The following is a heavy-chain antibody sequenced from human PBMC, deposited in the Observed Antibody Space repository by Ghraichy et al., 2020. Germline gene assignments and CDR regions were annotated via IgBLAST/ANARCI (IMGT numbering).Heavy chain of an antibody. CDR3: ATSGYCSSTSCPSNYYYYYMDV. Sequence: ASVKVSCKVSGYTLTELSMHWVRQAPGKGLEWMGGFDPEDGETIYAQKFQGRVTMTEDTSTDTAYMELSSLRSEDTAVYYCATSGYCSSTSCPSNYYYYYMDVWGKGTTVTVSS. V-gene: IGHV1-24*01. D-gene: IGHD2-2*01. CDR1: GYTLTELS. CDR2: FDPEDGET. J-gene: IGHJ6*03.